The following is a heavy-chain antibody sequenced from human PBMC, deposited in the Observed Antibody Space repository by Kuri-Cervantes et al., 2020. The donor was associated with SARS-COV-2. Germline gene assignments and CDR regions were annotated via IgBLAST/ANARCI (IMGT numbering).Heavy chain of an antibody. CDR1: GFTFSSYA. Sequence: GGSLRLSCAASGFTFSSYAMSWVRQAPGKGLEWVSSISGSGSSTYYADSVKGRFTISRDNAKNSLYLQMNSLRAEDTAVYYCARGYYYYGSGSPAHEQGNDYWGQGTLVTVSS. V-gene: IGHV3-23*01. D-gene: IGHD3-10*01. CDR2: ISGSGSST. CDR3: ARGYYYYGSGSPAHEQGNDY. J-gene: IGHJ4*02.